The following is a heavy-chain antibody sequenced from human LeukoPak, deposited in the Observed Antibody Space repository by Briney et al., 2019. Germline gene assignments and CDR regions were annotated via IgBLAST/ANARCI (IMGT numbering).Heavy chain of an antibody. J-gene: IGHJ4*02. CDR1: GFTFSGHA. CDR3: ARDLMWGFDS. D-gene: IGHD7-27*01. V-gene: IGHV3-30*02. CDR2: IGDDGRDQ. Sequence: GGSLRLSCAASGFTFSGHAMHWVRQTPAVGLEWLAIIGDDGRDQHYTDSVKGRFTISRDNSKNTLFLQLNSLTPEDTALYLCARDLMWGFDSWSQGTLVTVSS.